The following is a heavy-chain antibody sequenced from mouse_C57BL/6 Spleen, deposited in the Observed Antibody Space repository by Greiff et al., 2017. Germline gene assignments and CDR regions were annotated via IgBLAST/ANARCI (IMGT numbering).Heavy chain of an antibody. CDR2: IYPSDSET. D-gene: IGHD1-1*01. Sequence: VQLQQPGAELVRPGSSVKLSCKASGYTFTSYWMDWVKQRPGQGLEWIGNIYPSDSETHYNQKFKDKATLTVDKSSSTAYMQLSSLTSEDSAVYYCAREGTTVVATHFDYWGQGTTLTVSS. CDR1: GYTFTSYW. V-gene: IGHV1-61*01. CDR3: AREGTTVVATHFDY. J-gene: IGHJ2*01.